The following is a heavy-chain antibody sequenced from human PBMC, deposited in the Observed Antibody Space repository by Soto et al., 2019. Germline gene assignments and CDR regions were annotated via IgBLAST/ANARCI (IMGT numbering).Heavy chain of an antibody. V-gene: IGHV4-30-4*01. Sequence: QVHLPESGPGLVKPSQTLSLTCSVSGGSISSGAYFWTWIRQSPGKGLEWMGYIFHSGPTYYTPSLKGRRISSIEKAKNQASLRLTSVTAADSAVYFCAREPYLPKARNDFWGQGTLVTVAS. CDR1: GGSISSGAYF. CDR2: IFHSGPT. CDR3: AREPYLPKARNDF. J-gene: IGHJ4*02.